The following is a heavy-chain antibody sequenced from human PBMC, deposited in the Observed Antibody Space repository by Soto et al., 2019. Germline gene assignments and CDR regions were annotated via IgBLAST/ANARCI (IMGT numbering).Heavy chain of an antibody. CDR3: ARTRGYFDY. J-gene: IGHJ4*02. V-gene: IGHV6-1*01. CDR1: GDSVSSNSAA. D-gene: IGHD3-10*01. CDR2: TYYKSKWSN. Sequence: SQTLSLTCAISGDSVSSNSAALNWIRQSPSRGLEWLGRTYYKSKWSNEYSVSVKSRMTISPDTSKNQFSLRLNSVTPEDTAVYYCARTRGYFDYWGQGVLVTVSS.